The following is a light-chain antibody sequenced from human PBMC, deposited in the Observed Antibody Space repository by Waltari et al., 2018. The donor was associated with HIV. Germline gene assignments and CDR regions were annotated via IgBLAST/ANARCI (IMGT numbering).Light chain of an antibody. V-gene: IGKV3-15*01. CDR1: QSVGSN. J-gene: IGKJ2*01. CDR3: QQYNNWPPT. Sequence: IVLTQSPGTLSLSPGERATLSCRASQSVGSNYLAWYQQKPGQAPRLLIYGASTRTTGIAPRFSGSGSETEFTLTINSLQSEDFAVYYCQQYNNWPPTFGQGTKLEIK. CDR2: GAS.